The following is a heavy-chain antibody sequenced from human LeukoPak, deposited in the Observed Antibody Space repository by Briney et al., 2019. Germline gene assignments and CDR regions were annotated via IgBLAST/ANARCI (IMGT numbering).Heavy chain of an antibody. D-gene: IGHD1-26*01. CDR2: ISGRGGDT. CDR3: SKDRKYSWRYYFDD. J-gene: IGHJ4*02. CDR1: GFTFSSYA. V-gene: IGHV3-23*01. Sequence: PGGSLRLSCAVSGFTFSSYAMSWVRQAPGKGLEWVSSISGRGGDTYYAGSVKGRFTISRDNSKNTLYLQMNSLRAQDTGVYYCSKDRKYSWRYYFDDGGQGTLVTVSS.